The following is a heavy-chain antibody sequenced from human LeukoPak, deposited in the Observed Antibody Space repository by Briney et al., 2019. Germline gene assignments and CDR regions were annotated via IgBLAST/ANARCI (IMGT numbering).Heavy chain of an antibody. CDR2: ISAYNGST. D-gene: IGHD6-13*01. Sequence: ASVKVSCKASGYTFTSYGISWVRQAPGQGLEWMGWISAYNGSTNYAQKLQGRVTMTTDTSTSTAYMELRSLRSDDTAVYYCARGSTSRKTAAGTIAFDIWGQGTMVTVSS. CDR1: GYTFTSYG. CDR3: ARGSTSRKTAAGTIAFDI. V-gene: IGHV1-18*01. J-gene: IGHJ3*02.